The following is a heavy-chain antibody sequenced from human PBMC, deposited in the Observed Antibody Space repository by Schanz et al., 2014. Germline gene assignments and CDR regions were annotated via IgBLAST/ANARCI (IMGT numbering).Heavy chain of an antibody. D-gene: IGHD2-21*01. CDR3: ARDLEGYDGGGGGFDP. V-gene: IGHV3-23*01. J-gene: IGHJ5*02. CDR2: LSGSGGST. Sequence: EVQLLESGGGFVQPGGSLGLSCVVSGFTVSSDHMSWVRQAPGKGLEWVSALSGSGGSTYYADSVKGRFTISRDNSKNTLYLQMNSLRAEDTAVYYCARDLEGYDGGGGGFDPWGQGTLVTVSS. CDR1: GFTVSSDH.